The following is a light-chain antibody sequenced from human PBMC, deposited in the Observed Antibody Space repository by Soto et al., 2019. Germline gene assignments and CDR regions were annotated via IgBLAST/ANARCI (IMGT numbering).Light chain of an antibody. CDR1: SGHSNYA. V-gene: IGLV4-69*01. Sequence: QLVLTQSPSASASLGASVKLTCTLSSGHSNYAIALHQQQPEKGPRYLMKLNRDGSHSKGDGIPNRFSGSSSGAERYLTISSLQSEDEAGYYCQTWGTGIVIFGGGTKLTVL. CDR2: LNRDGSH. CDR3: QTWGTGIVI. J-gene: IGLJ2*01.